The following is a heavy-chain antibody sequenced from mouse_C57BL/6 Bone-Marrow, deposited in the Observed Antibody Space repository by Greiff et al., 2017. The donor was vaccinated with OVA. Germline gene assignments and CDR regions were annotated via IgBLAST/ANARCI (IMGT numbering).Heavy chain of an antibody. CDR2: IHPSDSDT. V-gene: IGHV1-74*01. CDR1: GYTFTSYW. D-gene: IGHD2-1*01. Sequence: QVQLQQPGAELVKPGASVKVSCKASGYTFTSYWMHWVKQRPGQGLEWIGRIHPSDSDTNYNHKFKGKATLTVDKSSSTAYMQLSSLTSEDSAVYYCANTPIYYCNYWFAYWGQVTLVTVSA. CDR3: ANTPIYYCNYWFAY. J-gene: IGHJ3*01.